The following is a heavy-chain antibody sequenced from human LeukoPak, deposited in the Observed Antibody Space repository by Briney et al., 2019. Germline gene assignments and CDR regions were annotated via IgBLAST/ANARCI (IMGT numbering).Heavy chain of an antibody. V-gene: IGHV4-30-2*01. CDR2: IHHTGST. CDR1: GGSISSGTYY. J-gene: IGHJ5*02. D-gene: IGHD6-13*01. Sequence: PSETLSLTCTVSGGSISSGTYYWTWIRQPPGKGLEWVGYIHHTGSTYYKPSLKSRVTISLDRSKNQFSLKLSSVTAADTAVYYCARARSSSWYFPWGQGTLVTVSS. CDR3: ARARSSSWYFP.